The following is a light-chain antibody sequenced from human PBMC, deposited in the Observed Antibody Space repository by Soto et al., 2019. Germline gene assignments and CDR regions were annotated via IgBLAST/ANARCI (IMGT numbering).Light chain of an antibody. CDR1: QDISSS. J-gene: IGKJ4*01. Sequence: IQLTQSPSSLSASVGDRVTITCRASQDISSSLGWYQQKPGKAPKLLIYAASILQSGVPSRFSGSGLGTDFTLTISSLQAEDFASYFCQQLRSYPSTFGGGTKVEIK. V-gene: IGKV1-9*01. CDR2: AAS. CDR3: QQLRSYPST.